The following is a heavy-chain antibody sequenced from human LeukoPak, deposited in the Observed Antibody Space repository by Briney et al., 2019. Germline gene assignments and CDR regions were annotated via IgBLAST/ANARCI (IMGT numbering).Heavy chain of an antibody. Sequence: ASVKVSCKASGYTFTSYGTSWGRQAPGQGLEWMGWMNPNSGNTAYAQKFQGRVTITTDESTSTAYMELSSMRSEDTAVYYCARVGDFWSGYSYFDYWGQGTLVTVSS. D-gene: IGHD3-3*01. CDR2: MNPNSGNT. CDR3: ARVGDFWSGYSYFDY. J-gene: IGHJ4*02. CDR1: GYTFTSYG. V-gene: IGHV1-8*03.